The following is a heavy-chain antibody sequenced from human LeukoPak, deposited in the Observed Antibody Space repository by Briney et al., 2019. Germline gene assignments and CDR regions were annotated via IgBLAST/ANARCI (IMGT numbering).Heavy chain of an antibody. Sequence: KPSETLSLTCADYGGSFSGYYWSWIRQPPGKGLEWIGEINHSGSTNYNPSLKSRVTISVDTSKNQFSLKLSSVTAADTAVYYCARGDRPGYDYWGQGTLVTVSS. CDR3: ARGDRPGYDY. D-gene: IGHD1-14*01. J-gene: IGHJ4*02. CDR1: GGSFSGYY. CDR2: INHSGST. V-gene: IGHV4-34*01.